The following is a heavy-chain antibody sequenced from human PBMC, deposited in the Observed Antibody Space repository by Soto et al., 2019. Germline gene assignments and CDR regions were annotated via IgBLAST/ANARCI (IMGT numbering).Heavy chain of an antibody. Sequence: PGASLRPGGPAVGVIMKIYWSHGLRQGPRKGLVWISRIYNDETYSDYADSVRGRFTISRDNVNDTLYLQMNNLRAEELGVFYCTREPRALSTGTGAYWGPGTPVTVPQ. CDR3: TREPRALSTGTGAY. CDR1: GVIMKIYW. J-gene: IGHJ4*01. CDR2: IYNDETYS. V-gene: IGHV3-74*01. D-gene: IGHD1-1*01.